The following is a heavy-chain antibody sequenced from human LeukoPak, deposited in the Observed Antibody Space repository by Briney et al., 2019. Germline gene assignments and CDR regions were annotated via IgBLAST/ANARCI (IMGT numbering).Heavy chain of an antibody. D-gene: IGHD4-17*01. J-gene: IGHJ4*02. CDR2: LTTSDGNT. CDR3: ASSDYGDWGALDY. V-gene: IGHV3-23*01. CDR1: GFTFSSYT. Sequence: GGSLRLSCAASGFTFSSYTMSWVRQAPGKGLEWVSTLTTSDGNTYYADSVKGRFTISRDNSKNTLYLQMNSLRAEDTAVYYCASSDYGDWGALDYWGQGTLVTVSS.